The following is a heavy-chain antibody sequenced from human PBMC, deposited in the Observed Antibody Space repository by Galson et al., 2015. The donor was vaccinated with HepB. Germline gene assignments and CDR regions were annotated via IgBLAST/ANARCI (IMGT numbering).Heavy chain of an antibody. Sequence: SLRLSCAASGFTVSSNYMSWVRQAPGKGLEWVSVIYSGGSTYYADSVKGRFTISRDNSKNTLYLQMNSLRAEDTAVYYCARALIRSWSSSWYYWDPESDWYFDLWGRGTLVTVSS. CDR2: IYSGGST. J-gene: IGHJ2*01. CDR3: ARALIRSWSSSWYYWDPESDWYFDL. V-gene: IGHV3-53*01. CDR1: GFTVSSNY. D-gene: IGHD6-13*01.